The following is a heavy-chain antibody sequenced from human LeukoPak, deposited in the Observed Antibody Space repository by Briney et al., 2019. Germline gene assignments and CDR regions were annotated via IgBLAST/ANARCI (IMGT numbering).Heavy chain of an antibody. Sequence: SETLSLTCTVSGGSISSYYWSWIRQPPGKGLEWIGEINHSGSTNYNPSLKSRVTISVDTSKNQFSLKLSSVTAADTAVYYCASIVGATLDCWGQGTLVTVSS. CDR3: ASIVGATLDC. J-gene: IGHJ4*02. V-gene: IGHV4-34*01. D-gene: IGHD1-26*01. CDR2: INHSGST. CDR1: GGSISSYY.